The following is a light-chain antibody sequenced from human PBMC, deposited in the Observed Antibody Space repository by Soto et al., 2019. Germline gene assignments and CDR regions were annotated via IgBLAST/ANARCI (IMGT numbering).Light chain of an antibody. Sequence: QSVLTQPTSVSGAPGQTVTISCTGNRSNIGAGYDVHWYQHLPGKAPKLLIYGNSNRPSGVPDRFSGSKSGTSASLAITGLQAEDEPDYFCQSYDSSLSGWVFGGGTKLTVL. V-gene: IGLV1-40*01. J-gene: IGLJ3*02. CDR2: GNS. CDR3: QSYDSSLSGWV. CDR1: RSNIGAGYD.